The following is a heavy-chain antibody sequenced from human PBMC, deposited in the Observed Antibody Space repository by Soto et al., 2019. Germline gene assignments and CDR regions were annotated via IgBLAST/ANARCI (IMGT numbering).Heavy chain of an antibody. CDR2: INPSSGAT. V-gene: IGHV1-2*02. Sequence: ASVKVSCKTSGYTFSAYYIHWVRQAPGQGLEWLGWINPSSGATKYSHKLRGRITMTRDTSISSIYLQLSGLRSDDTALYSCARGLYSGRPSSEFDHWGSVTLATVYS. CDR3: ARGLYSGRPSSEFDH. D-gene: IGHD1-26*01. J-gene: IGHJ4*03. CDR1: GYTFSAYY.